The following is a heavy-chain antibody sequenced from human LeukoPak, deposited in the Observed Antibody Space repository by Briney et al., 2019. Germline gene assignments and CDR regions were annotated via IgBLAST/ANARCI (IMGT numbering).Heavy chain of an antibody. J-gene: IGHJ4*02. CDR2: ISGSGDST. Sequence: GSLRLSCAASGFTFSNYAISWVRQGPGKGLEWVSAISGSGDSTYYADSVKGRFTISRDNSKNTLFLHMNSLRAEDTAVYYCAKDRAAAGTIGHFDYWGQGTLVTVSS. V-gene: IGHV3-23*01. D-gene: IGHD6-13*01. CDR3: AKDRAAAGTIGHFDY. CDR1: GFTFSNYA.